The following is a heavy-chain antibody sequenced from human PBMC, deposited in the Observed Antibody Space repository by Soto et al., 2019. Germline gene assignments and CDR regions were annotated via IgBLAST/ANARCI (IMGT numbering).Heavy chain of an antibody. J-gene: IGHJ4*02. V-gene: IGHV1-18*01. CDR3: ARGVDYGDYSTFDY. D-gene: IGHD4-17*01. CDR1: GYTFTSYG. Sequence: RASVKVSCKASGYTFTSYGISWVRQAPGQGLEWVGWISAYNGNTNYAQKFQGRVTMSTNTSTSTAYMELRSLRSEDTAVYYCARGVDYGDYSTFDYWGQGTLITVSS. CDR2: ISAYNGNT.